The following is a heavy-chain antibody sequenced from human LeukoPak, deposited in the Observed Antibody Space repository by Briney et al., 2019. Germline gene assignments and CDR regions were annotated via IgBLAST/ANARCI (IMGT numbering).Heavy chain of an antibody. CDR3: ARGADGVSANSRGWFDP. CDR1: GFTFNRYN. V-gene: IGHV3-21*01. D-gene: IGHD2-8*01. CDR2: ISTSSSYI. J-gene: IGHJ5*02. Sequence: GGSLRLSCAASGFTFNRYNMNWVRRAPGKGLEWVSSISTSSSYIYYADSVRGRFTISRDNAKKSLYLQMNSLRAEDTAVYSCARGADGVSANSRGWFDPWGQGTLVTVSS.